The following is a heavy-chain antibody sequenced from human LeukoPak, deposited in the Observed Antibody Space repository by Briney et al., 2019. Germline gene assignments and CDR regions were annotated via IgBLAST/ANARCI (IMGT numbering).Heavy chain of an antibody. Sequence: GGSLRLSCAASGFTFSSYAMSWVRQDPGKGLEWVSAISGSGGSTYYADSVKGRFTISRDNSMNTLYLQMNSLRAEDTAVYYCAKDEWGVVPAANFDYWGQGTLVTVSS. V-gene: IGHV3-23*01. CDR3: AKDEWGVVPAANFDY. J-gene: IGHJ4*02. CDR2: ISGSGGST. D-gene: IGHD2-2*01. CDR1: GFTFSSYA.